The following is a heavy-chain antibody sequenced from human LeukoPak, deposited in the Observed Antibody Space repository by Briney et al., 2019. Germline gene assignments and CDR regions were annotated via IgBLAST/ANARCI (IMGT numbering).Heavy chain of an antibody. CDR3: ARVNSGGSCYDY. CDR2: IYHSGST. V-gene: IGHV4-38-2*01. CDR1: GYSISSAYY. Sequence: SETLSLTCAVSGYSISSAYYWGWIRQPPGKGLEWIGSIYHSGSTYYNPSLKSRVTISVDTSKNQFSLKLSSVTAADTAVYYCARVNSGGSCYDYWGQGTLVTVSS. D-gene: IGHD2-15*01. J-gene: IGHJ4*02.